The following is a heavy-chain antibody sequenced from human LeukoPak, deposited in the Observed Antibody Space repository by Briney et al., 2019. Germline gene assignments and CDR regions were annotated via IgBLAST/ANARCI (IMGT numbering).Heavy chain of an antibody. CDR2: ISGSAGST. D-gene: IGHD3-16*01. Sequence: GGPLRLSCGASGFTFSSYAMSWVRQAPGKGLDWISTISGSAGSTYYADSVKGRFTISRDNAKNSLYLQMNSLRAEDTAVYYCAKDLSRKLPGGVDYWGQGTLVTVSS. CDR1: GFTFSSYA. CDR3: AKDLSRKLPGGVDY. J-gene: IGHJ4*02. V-gene: IGHV3-23*01.